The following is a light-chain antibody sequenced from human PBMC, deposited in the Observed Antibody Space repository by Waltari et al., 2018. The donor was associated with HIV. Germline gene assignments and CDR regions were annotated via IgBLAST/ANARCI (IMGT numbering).Light chain of an antibody. V-gene: IGLV1-40*01. CDR3: QSYDSSLSAYV. CDR2: GNT. Sequence: QSVLTQPPSVSGAPGQRVTISCTGSSSNIGAGYDVHWYHQLPGTAPKLLIYGNTHRPSGVPDRFSGSKSGTPASLAITGLQAEDEADYYCQSYDSSLSAYVFGTGTKVTVL. CDR1: SSNIGAGYD. J-gene: IGLJ1*01.